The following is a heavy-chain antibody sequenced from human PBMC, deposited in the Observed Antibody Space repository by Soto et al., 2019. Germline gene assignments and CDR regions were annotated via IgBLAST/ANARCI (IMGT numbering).Heavy chain of an antibody. CDR3: ARGSSGYFRNAFDV. D-gene: IGHD6-19*01. CDR1: GGSVSSGSYY. J-gene: IGHJ3*01. Sequence: PSETLSLTCTVSGGSVSSGSYYWSWIRQSPEKGLEWIGYIYYSGSINYNLSFKSRVTISADTSKNQFSLKLASVTTADTAVYYCARGSSGYFRNAFDVWGQGTMVT. V-gene: IGHV4-61*01. CDR2: IYYSGSI.